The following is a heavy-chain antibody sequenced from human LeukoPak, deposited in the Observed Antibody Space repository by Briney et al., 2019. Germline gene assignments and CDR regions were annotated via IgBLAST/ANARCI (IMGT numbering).Heavy chain of an antibody. D-gene: IGHD6-6*01. Sequence: GGSLRPSCAASGFTFSSYAMSWVRQAPGKGLEWVSAISGSGGSTYYADSVKGRFTISRDNSKNTLYLQMNSLRAEDTAVYYCAKDRGRIAARPGAYDYWGQGTLVTVSS. CDR1: GFTFSSYA. CDR3: AKDRGRIAARPGAYDY. CDR2: ISGSGGST. J-gene: IGHJ4*02. V-gene: IGHV3-23*01.